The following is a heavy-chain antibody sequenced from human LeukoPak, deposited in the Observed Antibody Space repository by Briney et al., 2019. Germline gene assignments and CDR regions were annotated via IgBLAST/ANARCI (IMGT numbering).Heavy chain of an antibody. V-gene: IGHV3-30-3*01. J-gene: IGHJ4*02. D-gene: IGHD3-10*01. Sequence: HTGRSLRLSCAASGFTFSSYAMHWVRQAPGKGLEWVAVISYDGGNKYYADSVKGRFTISRDNSKNTLYLQMNSLRAEDTAVYYCARESITMVRGVTPPFDYWGQGTLVTVSS. CDR2: ISYDGGNK. CDR3: ARESITMVRGVTPPFDY. CDR1: GFTFSSYA.